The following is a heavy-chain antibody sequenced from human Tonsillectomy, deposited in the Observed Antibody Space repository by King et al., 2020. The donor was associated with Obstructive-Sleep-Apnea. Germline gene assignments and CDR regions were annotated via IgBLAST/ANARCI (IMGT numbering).Heavy chain of an antibody. V-gene: IGHV7-4-1*02. CDR3: AGGRSWFDP. CDR1: GYNLSTYV. CDR2: IDTNTGDP. Sequence: VQLVQSGSELRKPGASVKVSCKASGYNLSTYVMNWVRQAPGQGLEWMGWIDTNTGDPTYAQGFTRRFVFSLDTSVSTAYLQISSLRTEDTAVYYCAGGRSWFDPWGQGTLVTVSS. J-gene: IGHJ5*02.